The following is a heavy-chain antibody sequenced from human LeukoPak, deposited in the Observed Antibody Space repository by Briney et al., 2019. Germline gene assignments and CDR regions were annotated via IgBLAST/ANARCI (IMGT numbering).Heavy chain of an antibody. J-gene: IGHJ4*02. V-gene: IGHV1-69*04. CDR1: GGTFNNYA. D-gene: IGHD5-12*01. CDR3: ATEPSRSYSFDHLDF. Sequence: GASVKVSCNISGGTFNNYAISWVRQAPGQGLEWMGRVVPMFGIRNYPQTFRGRVNITADKATNTVYMELRSLRAEDTAIYYCATEPSRSYSFDHLDFWGLGTPVTVSS. CDR2: VVPMFGIR.